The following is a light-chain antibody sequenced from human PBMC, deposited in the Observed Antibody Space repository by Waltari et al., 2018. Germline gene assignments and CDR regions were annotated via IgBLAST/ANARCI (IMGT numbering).Light chain of an antibody. CDR1: SSDVGGYNY. CDR2: DVS. V-gene: IGLV2-11*01. J-gene: IGLJ2*01. CDR3: CSYAGSYTVI. Sequence: QSALTQPRSVSGSPGQSVTISCTGTSSDVGGYNYVSWYQQHPGKAPKLMIYDVSKRPSRVPDRFSGSKSGNTASLTISGLQAEDEADYYCCSYAGSYTVIFGGGTKVT.